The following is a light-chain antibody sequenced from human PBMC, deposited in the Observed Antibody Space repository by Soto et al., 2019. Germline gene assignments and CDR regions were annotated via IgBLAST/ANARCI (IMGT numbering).Light chain of an antibody. CDR3: QHYDIWPLT. CDR1: QSVRSN. J-gene: IGKJ4*01. V-gene: IGKV3-15*01. Sequence: EIVMTQSPATLSVSPGERATLYCRASQSVRSNLAWHQQKPGQAPRLLIYAASTRATGVPARFSGSGSGTEFTLTISDLQSEDFAVYFCQHYDIWPLTFGGGTKVEIK. CDR2: AAS.